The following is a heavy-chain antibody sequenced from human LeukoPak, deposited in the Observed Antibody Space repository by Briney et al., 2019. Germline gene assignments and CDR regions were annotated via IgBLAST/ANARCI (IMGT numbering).Heavy chain of an antibody. CDR2: IYPGDSDT. J-gene: IGHJ4*02. D-gene: IGHD1-26*01. V-gene: IGHV5-51*01. Sequence: GESLKISCKDYGYNFASYWIGWVRQMPGKGLEWMGIIYPGDSDTRYSPSFQGQVTISPDKSISTAYLQWTSLKASDTAMYYCARHETGSYLRPPGDYWGQGTLATGSS. CDR1: GYNFASYW. CDR3: ARHETGSYLRPPGDY.